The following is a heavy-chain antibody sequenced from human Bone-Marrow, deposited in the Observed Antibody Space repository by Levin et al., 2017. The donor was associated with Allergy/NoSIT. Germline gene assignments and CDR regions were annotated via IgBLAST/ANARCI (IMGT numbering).Heavy chain of an antibody. J-gene: IGHJ3*02. CDR1: ALIFSDYS. V-gene: IGHV3-48*02. CDR3: VRESRDEAFDI. Sequence: GGSLRLSCAASALIFSDYSMNWVRQAPGKGLEWISYINNRSGTREYADSVKGRFTISRDNAKNSLYLQMNSLRDEDTAVYYCVRESRDEAFDIWGQGTMVTVSS. CDR2: INNRSGTR. D-gene: IGHD5-24*01.